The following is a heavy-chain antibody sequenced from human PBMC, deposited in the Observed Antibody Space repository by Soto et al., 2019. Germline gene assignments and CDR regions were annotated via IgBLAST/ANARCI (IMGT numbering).Heavy chain of an antibody. CDR1: GYSFTGHS. D-gene: IGHD3-22*01. CDR3: ARALLDVVVTPTRPLYFYGMDF. Sequence: VASVKVSCKASGYSFTGHSIHWVRQAPGQGLEWMGWINPKSGDTNYAQKFQGRVTMARDTSIRTAYMELRRLSSEDTAIYYCARALLDVVVTPTRPLYFYGMDFWGQGTTVTVSS. CDR2: INPKSGDT. V-gene: IGHV1-2*02. J-gene: IGHJ6*02.